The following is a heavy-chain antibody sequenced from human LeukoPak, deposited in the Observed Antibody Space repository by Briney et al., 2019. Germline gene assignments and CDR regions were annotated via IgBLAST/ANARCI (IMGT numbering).Heavy chain of an antibody. CDR1: GGSISSYY. J-gene: IGHJ6*03. D-gene: IGHD3-10*01. CDR3: ARVFDSGSQAYFYYMDV. CDR2: IYYSGST. Sequence: SETLSLTCTVSGGSISSYYWSWIRQPPGKGLEWIGYIYYSGSTNYNPSLKSRVTISVDTPKNQFSLKLSSVTAADTAVYYCARVFDSGSQAYFYYMDVWGKGTTVTISS. V-gene: IGHV4-59*01.